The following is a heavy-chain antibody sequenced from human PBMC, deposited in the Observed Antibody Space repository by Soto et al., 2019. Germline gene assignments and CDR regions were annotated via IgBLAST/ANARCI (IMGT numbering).Heavy chain of an antibody. J-gene: IGHJ6*03. CDR1: GLSFPNYA. CDR2: IGGSGAYT. D-gene: IGHD2-2*01. Sequence: LLESGGGLVQPGGFLRLPCVASGLSFPNYALKLVRQAPGKGLEWVSGIGGSGAYTYYADSVKGRFTISRDNSKNTVYLQMNSLRGEDTAVYYCAKGSSSTQFLNYYFYHMDVWGKGTTVSVSS. V-gene: IGHV3-23*01. CDR3: AKGSSSTQFLNYYFYHMDV.